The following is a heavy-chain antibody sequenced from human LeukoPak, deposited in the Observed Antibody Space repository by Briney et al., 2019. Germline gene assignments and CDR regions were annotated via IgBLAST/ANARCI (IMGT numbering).Heavy chain of an antibody. Sequence: SETLSLTCAVYGGSFSGYYWGWIRQPPGKGLEWIGSINYSGSTDYNPSLKSRVTISVDTSKNQFSLKLSSVTAADTAVYYCARPYSNSWYEPFDYWGQGTLVTVSS. CDR2: INYSGST. V-gene: IGHV4-34*01. CDR1: GGSFSGYY. D-gene: IGHD6-13*01. CDR3: ARPYSNSWYEPFDY. J-gene: IGHJ4*02.